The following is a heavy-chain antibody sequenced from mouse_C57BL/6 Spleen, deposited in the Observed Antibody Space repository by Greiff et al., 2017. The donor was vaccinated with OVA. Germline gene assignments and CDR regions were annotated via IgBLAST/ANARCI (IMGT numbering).Heavy chain of an antibody. CDR2: IYPRSGNT. D-gene: IGHD2-5*01. CDR3: ARNYYSNYGYFDV. Sequence: VMLVESGAELARPGASVKLSCKASGYTFTSYGISWVKQRTGQGLEWIGEIYPRSGNTYYNEKFKGKATLTADKSSSTAYMELRSLTSEDSAVYFCARNYYSNYGYFDVWGTGTTVTVSS. J-gene: IGHJ1*03. V-gene: IGHV1-81*01. CDR1: GYTFTSYG.